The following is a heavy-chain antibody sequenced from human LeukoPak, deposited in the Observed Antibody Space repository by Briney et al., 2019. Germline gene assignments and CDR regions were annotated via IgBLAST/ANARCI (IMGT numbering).Heavy chain of an antibody. V-gene: IGHV4-4*07. D-gene: IGHD6-13*01. J-gene: IGHJ5*02. CDR1: GGSISSYY. Sequence: PSETLSLTCSVSGGSISSYYWSWIRQPAGKGLEWIGRIKNSGNTNYNPSLESRVTLSLDTSKNQFSLNLSSVTAADTAVYYCARLQKLIPYQDHNYSSSWYSSWFDPWGQGTLVTVSS. CDR3: ARLQKLIPYQDHNYSSSWYSSWFDP. CDR2: IKNSGNT.